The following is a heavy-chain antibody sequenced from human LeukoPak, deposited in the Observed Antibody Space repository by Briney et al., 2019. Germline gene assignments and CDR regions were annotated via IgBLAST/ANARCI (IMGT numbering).Heavy chain of an antibody. Sequence: GGSLRLSCAASGFTFSSYSMNWVRQAPGKGLEWVSSISSSSSYIYYADSVKGRFTISRDNSKNTLYLQMNSLRAEDTAVYYCAKANYGDYQVYFDYWGQGTLVTVSS. CDR2: ISSSSSYI. V-gene: IGHV3-21*04. J-gene: IGHJ4*02. D-gene: IGHD4-17*01. CDR1: GFTFSSYS. CDR3: AKANYGDYQVYFDY.